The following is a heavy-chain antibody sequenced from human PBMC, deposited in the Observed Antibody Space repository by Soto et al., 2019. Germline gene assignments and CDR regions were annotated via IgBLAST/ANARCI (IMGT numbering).Heavy chain of an antibody. CDR1: GGSISSSYW. D-gene: IGHD3-22*01. J-gene: IGHJ3*02. V-gene: IGHV4-4*02. Sequence: QVQLQESGPGLVKPSGTLSLTCAVSGGSISSSYWWSWVRQPPGKGLEWIGEIYHSGSTNYNPSLKSRVTISVDKSKNQFSLKLSSVTAADTAVYYCARRRITMIVVVFDAFDSWGQGTRVTVSS. CDR3: ARRRITMIVVVFDAFDS. CDR2: IYHSGST.